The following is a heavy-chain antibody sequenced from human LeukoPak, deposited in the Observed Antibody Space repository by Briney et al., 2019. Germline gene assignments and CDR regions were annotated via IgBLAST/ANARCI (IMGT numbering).Heavy chain of an antibody. D-gene: IGHD6-19*01. CDR3: ARVRAVAGRGFDY. CDR1: GGSISSGDYY. J-gene: IGHJ4*02. CDR2: IYYSGST. V-gene: IGHV4-30-4*08. Sequence: PSETLSLTCTVSGGSISSGDYYWSWIRQPPGKGLEWIGYIYYSGSTYYNPSLKSRVTISVDTSKSQFSLKLSSVTAADTAVYYCARVRAVAGRGFDYWGQGTLVTVSS.